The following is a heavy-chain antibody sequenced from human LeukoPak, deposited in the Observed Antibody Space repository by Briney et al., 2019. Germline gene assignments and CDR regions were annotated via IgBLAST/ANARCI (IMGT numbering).Heavy chain of an antibody. J-gene: IGHJ6*03. V-gene: IGHV4-39*01. Sequence: SETLSLTCTVSGGSISSSSYYWGWIRQPPGKGLEWIGSIYYSGSTYYNPSLKSRVTISVDTSKNQFSLKLSSVTAADTAVYYCARGRLLRFLEWLRYYYMDVWGKGTTVTVSS. CDR2: IYYSGST. CDR1: GGSISSSSYY. CDR3: ARGRLLRFLEWLRYYYMDV. D-gene: IGHD3-3*01.